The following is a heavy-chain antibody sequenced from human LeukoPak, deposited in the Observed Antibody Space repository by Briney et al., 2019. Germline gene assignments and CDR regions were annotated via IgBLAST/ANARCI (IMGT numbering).Heavy chain of an antibody. D-gene: IGHD6-13*01. CDR3: ARGQLASAAEYFQH. CDR1: GGSISSYY. CDR2: IYYSGST. V-gene: IGHV4-59*01. Sequence: SETLSLTCTVSGGSISSYYWSWIRQPPGRGLEWIGYIYYSGSTNYNPSLKSRVTISVDTSKNQFSLKLSSVTAADTAVYYCARGQLASAAEYFQHWGRGTLVTVSS. J-gene: IGHJ1*01.